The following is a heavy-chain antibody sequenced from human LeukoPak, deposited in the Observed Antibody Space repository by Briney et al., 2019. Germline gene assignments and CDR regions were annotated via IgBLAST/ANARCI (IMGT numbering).Heavy chain of an antibody. V-gene: IGHV1-18*01. J-gene: IGHJ5*02. CDR3: ARDRIPYSSSSQNWFDP. Sequence: GASVKVSCKASGYTFINSAIGWVRQAPGQGLEWMGWISAYNGNTNYAQKLQGRVTMTTDTSTSTAYMELRSLRSDDTAVYYCARDRIPYSSSSQNWFDPWGQGTLVTVSS. CDR2: ISAYNGNT. CDR1: GYTFINSA. D-gene: IGHD6-6*01.